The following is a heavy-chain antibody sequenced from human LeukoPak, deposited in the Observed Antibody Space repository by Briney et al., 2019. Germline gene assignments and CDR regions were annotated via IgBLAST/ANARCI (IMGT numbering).Heavy chain of an antibody. CDR3: AREGGYYGSGSYYNGRSYYYYGMDV. J-gene: IGHJ6*02. D-gene: IGHD3-10*01. CDR1: GYTFTSYY. Sequence: ASVKVSRKASGYTFTSYYMHWVRQAPGQGLEWMGIINPSGGSTSYAQKFQGRVTMTRDTSTSTVYKELSSLRSEDTAVYYCAREGGYYGSGSYYNGRSYYYYGMDVWGQGTTVTVSS. V-gene: IGHV1-46*01. CDR2: INPSGGST.